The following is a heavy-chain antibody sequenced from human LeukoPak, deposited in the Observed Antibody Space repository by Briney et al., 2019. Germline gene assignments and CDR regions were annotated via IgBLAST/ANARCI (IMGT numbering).Heavy chain of an antibody. CDR2: ISYDGSNK. Sequence: GGSLRLSCAASGFTFSSYAMHWVRQAPGKGLEWVAVISYDGSNKYYADSVKGRFTISRDNSKNTLYLQMNSLRAEDTAVYYCARGQGTVTTHWGQGTLVTVSS. V-gene: IGHV3-30-3*01. D-gene: IGHD4-11*01. J-gene: IGHJ4*02. CDR3: ARGQGTVTTH. CDR1: GFTFSSYA.